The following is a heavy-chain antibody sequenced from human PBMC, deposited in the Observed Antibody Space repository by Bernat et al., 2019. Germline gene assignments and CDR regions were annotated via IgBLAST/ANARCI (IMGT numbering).Heavy chain of an antibody. CDR2: VSPIGGST. CDR1: GFTFNSYA. CDR3: AKGELVTTPRRFDY. Sequence: EVQLLESGGGLVQPGGSLRLSCAASGFTFNSYAMSWVRQAPGKGLEWVSTVSPIGGSTYYADSVKGRFTISRDNSKNTLYLQMNSLRAEDTAVYYCAKGELVTTPRRFDYWGQGTLVTVSS. V-gene: IGHV3-23*01. J-gene: IGHJ4*02. D-gene: IGHD3-9*01.